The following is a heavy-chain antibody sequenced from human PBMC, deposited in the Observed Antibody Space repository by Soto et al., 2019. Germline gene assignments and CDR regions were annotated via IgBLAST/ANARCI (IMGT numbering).Heavy chain of an antibody. J-gene: IGHJ6*02. CDR3: ARDFLVVVPAATPFFYYYGMDV. D-gene: IGHD2-2*01. V-gene: IGHV4-30-4*01. Sequence: LSLTCTVSGGSISSGDYYWSWIRQPPGKGLEWIGYIYYSGSTYYNPSLKSRVTISVDTSKNQFSLKLSSVTAADTAVYYCARDFLVVVPAATPFFYYYGMDVWGQGTTVTVS. CDR1: GGSISSGDYY. CDR2: IYYSGST.